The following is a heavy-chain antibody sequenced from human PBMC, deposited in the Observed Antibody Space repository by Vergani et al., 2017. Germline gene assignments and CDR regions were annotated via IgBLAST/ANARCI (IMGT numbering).Heavy chain of an antibody. V-gene: IGHV3-74*01. CDR1: GFSLSRFW. CDR2: INSDGDST. D-gene: IGHD1-26*01. J-gene: IGHJ6*03. Sequence: EVQLVESGGGLVQPGGSLRLSCAASGFSLSRFWMSWVRQAPEKGLEWVSRINSDGDSTSYADSVKGRFTISRDNAKNTLYLQMDSLRAEDTAVYYCARDGWELLDYFYYMDVWGKGTTVTVSS. CDR3: ARDGWELLDYFYYMDV.